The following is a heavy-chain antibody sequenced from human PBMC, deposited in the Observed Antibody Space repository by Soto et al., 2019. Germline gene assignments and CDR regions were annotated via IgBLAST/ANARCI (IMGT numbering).Heavy chain of an antibody. Sequence: ASVKVSCKASGYTFTSYDINWVRQATGQGLEWMGWMNPNSGNTGYAQKFQGRVTMTRNTSISTAYMELSSLRSEDTAVYYCARRQSDDFWSGYYGVVWFDPWGQGTLVTVSS. CDR1: GYTFTSYD. J-gene: IGHJ5*02. V-gene: IGHV1-8*01. CDR2: MNPNSGNT. D-gene: IGHD3-3*01. CDR3: ARRQSDDFWSGYYGVVWFDP.